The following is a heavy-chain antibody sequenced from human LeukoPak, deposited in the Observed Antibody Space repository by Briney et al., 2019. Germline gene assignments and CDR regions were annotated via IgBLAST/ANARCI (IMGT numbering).Heavy chain of an antibody. CDR1: GGSISSGGYS. D-gene: IGHD3-22*01. CDR2: IYYSGST. J-gene: IGHJ3*02. Sequence: PSETLSLTCAVSGGSISSGGYSWSWIRQPPGKGLEWIGYIYYSGSTNYNPSLKSRVTISVDTSKNQFSLKLSSVTAADTAVYYCARAGYYDSMSGDAFDIWGQGTMVTVSS. V-gene: IGHV4-61*08. CDR3: ARAGYYDSMSGDAFDI.